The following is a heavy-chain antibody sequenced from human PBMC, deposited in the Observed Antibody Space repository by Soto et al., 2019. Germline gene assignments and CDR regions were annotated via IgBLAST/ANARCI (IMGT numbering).Heavy chain of an antibody. J-gene: IGHJ6*02. CDR2: ISSRRRYI. CDR3: ARETRLPSCSGGSSSGRYYGMDV. D-gene: IGHD2-15*01. V-gene: IGHV3-21*01. Sequence: PGGSLRLACAASGFTFSSYSMNWGRQAPGKGLEWGSSISSRRRYIDYADSVKGRFTISRENAKNSLYLHMNSLRAEDTAVYYCARETRLPSCSGGSSSGRYYGMDVWGQGTTVTVSS. CDR1: GFTFSSYS.